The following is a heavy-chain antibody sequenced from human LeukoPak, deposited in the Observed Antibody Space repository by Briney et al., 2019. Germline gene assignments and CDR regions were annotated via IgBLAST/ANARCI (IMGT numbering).Heavy chain of an antibody. V-gene: IGHV3-66*01. CDR1: GFTVSSNY. D-gene: IGHD6-6*01. Sequence: GGSLRLSCAASGFTVSSNYMSWVRQAPGKGLEWVSVIYSGGSTYYADSVKGRFTISRDNSKNTLYLQMNSLRAKDTAVYCCARDKISARTFDPWGQGTLVTVSS. CDR3: ARDKISARTFDP. CDR2: IYSGGST. J-gene: IGHJ5*02.